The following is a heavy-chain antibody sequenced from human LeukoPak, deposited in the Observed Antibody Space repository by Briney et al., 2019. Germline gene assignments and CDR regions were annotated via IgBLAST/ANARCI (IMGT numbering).Heavy chain of an antibody. D-gene: IGHD6-6*01. J-gene: IGHJ2*01. CDR3: ARDQSGGSSSWYFDL. V-gene: IGHV1-69*05. CDR2: IIPIYGTA. CDR1: GYTFTSYY. Sequence: GASVKVSCKASGYTFTSYYMHWVRQAPGQGLEWMGGIIPIYGTANYAQKFQGRVTITTDESTSTAYMELSSLRSEDTAVYYCARDQSGGSSSWYFDLWGRGTLVTVSS.